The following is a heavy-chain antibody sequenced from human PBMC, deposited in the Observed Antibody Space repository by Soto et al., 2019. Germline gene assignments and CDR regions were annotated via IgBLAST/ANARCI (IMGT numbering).Heavy chain of an antibody. D-gene: IGHD2-21*02. V-gene: IGHV1-46*01. Sequence: QVQLMQSGAEVKKPGATVKVSCKASGDTFTDYYIHWVRQAPGQGLEWMGTVNPSGGHTTYAQHSRAKVTITGKPSPSTSNKGLTGGTFADRAIFYGERGGHVVVVTAALNFWGQGPLVPLSS. J-gene: IGHJ4*02. CDR2: VNPSGGHT. CDR3: ERGGHVVVVTAALNF. CDR1: GDTFTDYY.